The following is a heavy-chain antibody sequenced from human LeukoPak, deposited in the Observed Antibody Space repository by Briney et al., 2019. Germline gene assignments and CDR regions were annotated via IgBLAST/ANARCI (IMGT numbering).Heavy chain of an antibody. CDR3: ARGITTDY. CDR2: IKQDGSEK. D-gene: IGHD3-22*01. J-gene: IGHJ4*02. CDR1: GFTFSNYW. Sequence: PGGSLRPSCAASGFTFSNYWMSWVRQAPGKGLEWVANIKQDGSEKYYVDSVKGRFTISRDNAKNSLYLQMNSLRAEDTALYYCARGITTDYWGQGTLVTVSS. V-gene: IGHV3-7*01.